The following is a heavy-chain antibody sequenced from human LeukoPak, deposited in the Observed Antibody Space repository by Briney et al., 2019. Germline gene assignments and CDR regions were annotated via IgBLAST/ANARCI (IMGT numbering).Heavy chain of an antibody. CDR3: ARTRQSDDYYYYYYMDV. J-gene: IGHJ6*03. CDR2: TYYRSKWYN. D-gene: IGHD6-19*01. Sequence: SQTLSPTCAISGDSVSSNSAAWNWIRQSPSRGLEWLGRTYYRSKWYNDYAVSVKSRITINPDTSKNQFSLQLNSVTPEDTAVYYCARTRQSDDYYYYYYMDVWGKGTTVTVSS. CDR1: GDSVSSNSAA. V-gene: IGHV6-1*01.